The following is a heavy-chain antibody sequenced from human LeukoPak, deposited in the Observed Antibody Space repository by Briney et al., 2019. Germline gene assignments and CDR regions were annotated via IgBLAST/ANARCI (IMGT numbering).Heavy chain of an antibody. D-gene: IGHD1-1*01. CDR2: ISSSCSTI. CDR1: GFTFSSYE. J-gene: IGHJ3*02. V-gene: IGHV3-48*03. Sequence: GGSLRLSCAASGFTFSSYEMNWVRQAPGKGLEWVSYISSSCSTIYYADSVKGRFTISRDNSKNTLYLQMDSLRAEDTAVYYCARSRPATGTSRHPFDIWGQGTVVTVSS. CDR3: ARSRPATGTSRHPFDI.